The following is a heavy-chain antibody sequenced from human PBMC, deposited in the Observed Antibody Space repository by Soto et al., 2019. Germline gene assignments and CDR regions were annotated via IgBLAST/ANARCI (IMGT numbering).Heavy chain of an antibody. CDR2: ISGDGSAI. V-gene: IGHV3-48*02. D-gene: IGHD5-12*01. CDR3: ARDSGYDYRIDL. Sequence: EVQLVQSGGGLVQPGESLRLSCVGSGYTFSSHAINWVRQAPGKGLEWLAYISGDGSAIFEADSVKGRFAVSRDNAKTSLYLQMNSLRDEDTAVYYCARDSGYDYRIDLWGQGIRVTVSS. J-gene: IGHJ5*02. CDR1: GYTFSSHA.